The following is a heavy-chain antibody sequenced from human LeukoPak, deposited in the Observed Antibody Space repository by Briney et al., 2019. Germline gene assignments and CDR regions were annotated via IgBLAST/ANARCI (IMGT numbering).Heavy chain of an antibody. CDR2: IRHDGSSE. CDR3: ARHNTRFLERLPALGY. CDR1: GFTFNTYA. J-gene: IGHJ4*02. V-gene: IGHV3-30*02. Sequence: GGSLRLSCLASGFTFNTYAMHWVRRAPGKGLEWVSFIRHDGSSEYYADSVKGRFIISRDRSGNTLYLQMKSLRPEATAIYYCARHNTRFLERLPALGYWGQGTLVTVSS. D-gene: IGHD3-3*01.